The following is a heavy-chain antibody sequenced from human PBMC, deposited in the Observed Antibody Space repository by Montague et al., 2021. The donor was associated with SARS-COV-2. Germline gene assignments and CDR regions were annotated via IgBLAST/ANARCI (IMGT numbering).Heavy chain of an antibody. CDR1: GFSLTTNGVG. Sequence: PALVKPTQTLTLTCTFSGFSLTTNGVGVGWIRQPPGKALEWVALIYWDDDKRFSPPLKTRLTISKDTSKKQVVLTLTDMDPVDTATYFCVRGSQYENRGYFVHFDHWGQGILVTVSS. D-gene: IGHD3-22*01. V-gene: IGHV2-5*02. CDR2: IYWDDDK. J-gene: IGHJ4*02. CDR3: VRGSQYENRGYFVHFDH.